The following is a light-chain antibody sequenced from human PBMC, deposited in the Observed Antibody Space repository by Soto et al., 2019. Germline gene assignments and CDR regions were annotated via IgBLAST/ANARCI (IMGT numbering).Light chain of an antibody. J-gene: IGLJ3*02. CDR2: DVN. V-gene: IGLV2-14*03. CDR1: SSDLGGYNY. CDR3: TSYATGSTL. Sequence: QSAPTQPASVYVSPGQSITTACTATSSDLGGYNYVCWYQQHPGKAPKLIIYDVNNRPSGISDRFSGSQSGNTASLSISGLQAEDEGTYYCTSYATGSTLFGGGTKLTVL.